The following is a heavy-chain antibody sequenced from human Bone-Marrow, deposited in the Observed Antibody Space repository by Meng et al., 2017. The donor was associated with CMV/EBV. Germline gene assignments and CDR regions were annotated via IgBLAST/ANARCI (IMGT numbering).Heavy chain of an antibody. D-gene: IGHD2-2*01. Sequence: ASVKVSCKAPGYTFTSYYMHWVRQAPGQGLEWMGIINPSGGSTSYAQKFQGRVTMTRDTSTSTVYMELSSLRSEDTAVYYCARVYCSSTSCHRYYGMDVWGQGTLVTVSS. CDR2: INPSGGST. J-gene: IGHJ6*02. CDR1: GYTFTSYY. CDR3: ARVYCSSTSCHRYYGMDV. V-gene: IGHV1-46*01.